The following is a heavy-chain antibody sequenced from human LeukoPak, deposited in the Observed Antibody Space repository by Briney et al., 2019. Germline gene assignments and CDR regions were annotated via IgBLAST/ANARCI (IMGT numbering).Heavy chain of an antibody. CDR2: INPNSGGT. Sequence: ASVKVSCKASGYTFTGYYMHWVRQAPGQGLEWMGWINPNSGGTNYAQKLQGRVTMTRDTSISTAYMELGRLRSDDTAVYYCARDLGDGYNGRAYFDYWGQGTLVTVSS. V-gene: IGHV1-2*02. CDR1: GYTFTGYY. J-gene: IGHJ4*02. D-gene: IGHD5-24*01. CDR3: ARDLGDGYNGRAYFDY.